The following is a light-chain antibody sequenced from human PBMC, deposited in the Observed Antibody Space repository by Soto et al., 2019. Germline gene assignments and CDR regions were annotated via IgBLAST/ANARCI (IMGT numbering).Light chain of an antibody. CDR3: QQYYSTLTWT. CDR2: WAS. J-gene: IGKJ1*01. CDR1: QSVLYSSNNKNY. V-gene: IGKV4-1*01. Sequence: DIVMTQSPDSLAVSLGERATINCKSRQSVLYSSNNKNYLAWYQQKPGQSPKLLIKWASIRESGVPDRFSGSGSGTDFTLTISSLQAEDVAVYYCQQYYSTLTWTFGQGTKVEIK.